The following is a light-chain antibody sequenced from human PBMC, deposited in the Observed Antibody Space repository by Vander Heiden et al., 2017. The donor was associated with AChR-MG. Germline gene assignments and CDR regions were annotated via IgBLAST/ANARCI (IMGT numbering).Light chain of an antibody. CDR3: QHYGSAPRT. J-gene: IGKJ1*01. CDR2: GAS. V-gene: IGKV3-20*01. CDR1: PSLSSTY. Sequence: EIVLTQSPGPLSLSPGERATPSCRARPSLSSTYLAWYQQKSGQAPRLLIHGASTRATGVPDRFSGSGSGTDFTLTISRLEPEDFAVYYCQHYGSAPRTFGQGTTVEIK.